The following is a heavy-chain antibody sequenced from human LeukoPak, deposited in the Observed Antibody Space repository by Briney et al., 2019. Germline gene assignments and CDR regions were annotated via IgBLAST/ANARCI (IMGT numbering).Heavy chain of an antibody. V-gene: IGHV4-34*01. CDR1: GGSFSGYY. CDR3: ARGHSSSWNR. Sequence: PSETLSLTCAVYGGSFSGYYWSWIRQPPGKGLEWIGEINHSGSTNYNPSLKSRVTISVDTSKNQFSLKLSPVTAADTAVYYCARGHSSSWNRWGQGTLVTVSS. CDR2: INHSGST. D-gene: IGHD6-13*01. J-gene: IGHJ5*02.